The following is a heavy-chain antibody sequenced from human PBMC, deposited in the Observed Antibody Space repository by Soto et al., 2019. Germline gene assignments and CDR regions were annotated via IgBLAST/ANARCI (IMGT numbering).Heavy chain of an antibody. CDR1: GYTFTSYA. CDR2: INAGNGNT. Sequence: ASVKVSCKASGYTFTSYAMHWVRQAPGQRLEWMGWINAGNGNTKYSQKFQGRVTITRDTSASTAYMELSSLRSEDTAVYYCARDLLNYYDSSGYWDGWFDPWGQGTLVTVSS. D-gene: IGHD3-22*01. CDR3: ARDLLNYYDSSGYWDGWFDP. V-gene: IGHV1-3*01. J-gene: IGHJ5*02.